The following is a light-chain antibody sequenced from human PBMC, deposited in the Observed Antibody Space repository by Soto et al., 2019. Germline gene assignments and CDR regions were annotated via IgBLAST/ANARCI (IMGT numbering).Light chain of an antibody. V-gene: IGKV3-20*01. CDR1: QSVSSSY. Sequence: EIVLTQSPGTLSLSPGERATLSCRASQSVSSSYLAWYQQKPGQAPRLLIYCASSSATGIPDTFSGSGSGTDSTPTISSLEPEAYAVYYCQQYGSTPPFFTFGPGTKVDIK. CDR2: CAS. J-gene: IGKJ3*01. CDR3: QQYGSTPPFFT.